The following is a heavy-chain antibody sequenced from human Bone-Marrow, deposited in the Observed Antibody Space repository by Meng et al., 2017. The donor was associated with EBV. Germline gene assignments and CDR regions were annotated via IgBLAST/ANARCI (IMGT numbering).Heavy chain of an antibody. Sequence: EVQLLESGXXXXXPXGSXRLSCAASGFTFSTFAMSWVRQAPGKGLEWVSTIKGGGESYYADPVKGRFTIARDNPKNALYLQMNSLRVEDTGVYYCVSLGWEPPTDNWGQGALVTVSS. CDR3: VSLGWEPPTDN. CDR1: GFTFSTFA. J-gene: IGHJ4*02. CDR2: IKGGGES. D-gene: IGHD1-26*01. V-gene: IGHV3-23*01.